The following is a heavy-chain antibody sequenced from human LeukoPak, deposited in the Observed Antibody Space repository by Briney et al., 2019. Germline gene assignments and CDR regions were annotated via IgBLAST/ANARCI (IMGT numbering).Heavy chain of an antibody. CDR2: FDPEDGET. V-gene: IGHV1-24*01. D-gene: IGHD5-24*01. CDR1: GYTLTELS. CDR3: ATPREMATGDAFDI. Sequence: RASVKVSCKVSGYTLTELSMHWVRQAPGKGLEWMGGFDPEDGETIYAQKFQGRVTMTEDTSTDTAYMELSSLRSEDTAVYYCATPREMATGDAFDIWGQGTMVTVSS. J-gene: IGHJ3*02.